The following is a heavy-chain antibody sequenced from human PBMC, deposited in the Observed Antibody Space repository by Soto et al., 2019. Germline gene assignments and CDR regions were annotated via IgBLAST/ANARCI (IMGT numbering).Heavy chain of an antibody. CDR2: ISYDGSNK. V-gene: IGHV3-30*04. J-gene: IGHJ3*02. CDR1: GFTFSSYA. D-gene: IGHD7-27*01. CDR3: ARAKTGHDAFDI. Sequence: GGSLRLSCAASGFTFSSYAMHWVSQAPGKGLEWVAVISYDGSNKYYADSVKGRFTISRDNSKNTLYLQMNSLRAEDPAVYYCARAKTGHDAFDIWGQGTMVTVSS.